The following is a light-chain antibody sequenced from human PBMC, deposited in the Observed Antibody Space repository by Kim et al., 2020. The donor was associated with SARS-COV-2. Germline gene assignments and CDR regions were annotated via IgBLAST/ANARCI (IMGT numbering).Light chain of an antibody. Sequence: GTVTLPCASSTGAVTSGYYPNWFQQKPGQAPRTLIYSTSNKYSWTPARFSGSLLGGKAALTLSGVQPEDEAEYYCLLYYGGAQVWVFGGGTQLTVL. CDR1: TGAVTSGYY. J-gene: IGLJ3*02. V-gene: IGLV7-43*01. CDR3: LLYYGGAQVWV. CDR2: STS.